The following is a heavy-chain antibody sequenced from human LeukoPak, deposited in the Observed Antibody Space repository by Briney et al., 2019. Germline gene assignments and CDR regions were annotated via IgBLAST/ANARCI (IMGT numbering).Heavy chain of an antibody. V-gene: IGHV4-59*01. J-gene: IGHJ4*02. CDR2: IYYSGST. D-gene: IGHD5-18*01. CDR1: GGSISSYY. CDR3: ARVGDTAMVPYYFDY. Sequence: SETLSLTCTVSGGSISSYYWSWIRQPPEKGLEWIGYIYYSGSTNYNPSLKSRVTISVDTSKNQFSLKLSSVTAADTAVYYCARVGDTAMVPYYFDYWGQGTLVTVSS.